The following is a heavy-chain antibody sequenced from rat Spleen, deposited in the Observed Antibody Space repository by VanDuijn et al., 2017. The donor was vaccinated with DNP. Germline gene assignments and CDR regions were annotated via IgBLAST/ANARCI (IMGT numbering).Heavy chain of an antibody. J-gene: IGHJ2*01. Sequence: EVQLVESGGGLVQPGRSMKLSCAASGFTFSNFDMAWVRQAPKTGLEWVATISYDGSSTYYRDSVKGRFTISRDNAKNTLYLQMDSLRSEDTATYYCATRVYYGSDWGQGVMVTVSS. V-gene: IGHV5-7*01. CDR1: GFTFSNFD. CDR3: ATRVYYGSD. D-gene: IGHD1-6*01. CDR2: ISYDGSST.